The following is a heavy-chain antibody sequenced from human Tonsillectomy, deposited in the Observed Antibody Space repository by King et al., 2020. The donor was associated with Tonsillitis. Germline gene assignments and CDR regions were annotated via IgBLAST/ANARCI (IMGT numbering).Heavy chain of an antibody. D-gene: IGHD5-18*01. CDR1: GFTFSSYA. CDR3: AKDITGYSDGYDEYYYMDV. Sequence: VQLVESGGGLVQPGGSLRLSCAASGFTFSSYAMSWVRQAPGKGLEWVSAISGSGGSTYYADSVKGRFTISRDNSKNTLYLQMNSLRAEDTAVYYCAKDITGYSDGYDEYYYMDVWGKGTTVTVSS. CDR2: ISGSGGST. J-gene: IGHJ6*03. V-gene: IGHV3-23*04.